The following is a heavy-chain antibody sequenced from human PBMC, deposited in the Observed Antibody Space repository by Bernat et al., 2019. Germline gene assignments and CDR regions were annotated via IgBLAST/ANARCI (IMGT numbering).Heavy chain of an antibody. CDR3: ARRTGELLDY. Sequence: QVQLQESGPGLVKPSETLSLTCTVSGGSISSYYWSWIRQPPGKGLEWIGYIYYSGSTNYNPSLKSRVTISVDTSKNQFSLKLSSVTAADTAVYYCARRTGELLDYWGQGTLVTVSS. V-gene: IGHV4-59*01. CDR2: IYYSGST. D-gene: IGHD1-26*01. CDR1: GGSISSYY. J-gene: IGHJ4*02.